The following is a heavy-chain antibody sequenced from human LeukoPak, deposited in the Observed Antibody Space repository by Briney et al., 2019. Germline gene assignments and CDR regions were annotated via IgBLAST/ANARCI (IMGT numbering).Heavy chain of an antibody. J-gene: IGHJ4*02. CDR3: ARSTVVTPFDY. D-gene: IGHD4-23*01. Sequence: KPSETLSLTCTVSGGSIISHYWSWIRQPPGKGLERIGYIYYSGSTNYNPSLKSRVTISVDTSKNQFSLKLSSVTAADTAVYYCARSTVVTPFDYWGQGTLVTVSS. V-gene: IGHV4-59*11. CDR1: GGSIISHY. CDR2: IYYSGST.